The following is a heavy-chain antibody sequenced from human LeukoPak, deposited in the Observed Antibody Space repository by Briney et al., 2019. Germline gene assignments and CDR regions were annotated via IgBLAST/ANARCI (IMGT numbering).Heavy chain of an antibody. V-gene: IGHV3-7*01. CDR2: IKQDGTEK. Sequence: TGGSLRLSCAASGFTFTTYWMSWVRQAPGKGLEWVADIKQDGTEKYYVDSVKGRFTISRDNAKNSLYLQMNSLRAEDTAVYYCAELGITMIGGVWGKGTTVTISS. CDR1: GFTFTTYW. CDR3: AELGITMIGGV. D-gene: IGHD3-10*02. J-gene: IGHJ6*04.